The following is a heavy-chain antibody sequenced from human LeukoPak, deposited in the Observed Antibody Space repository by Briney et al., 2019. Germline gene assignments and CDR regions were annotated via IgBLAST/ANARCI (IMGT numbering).Heavy chain of an antibody. V-gene: IGHV5-51*01. CDR1: GYSFTSYW. D-gene: IGHD3-22*01. Sequence: GESLKISCKGSGYSFTSYWIGWVRQMPGKGLEWMGIIYPGDSDTRYSPSFQGQVTISADKSISTAYLQWSSLKASDTAMYYCASLPVDYYDSSGYYEDWGQGTLVTVSS. CDR3: ASLPVDYYDSSGYYED. J-gene: IGHJ4*02. CDR2: IYPGDSDT.